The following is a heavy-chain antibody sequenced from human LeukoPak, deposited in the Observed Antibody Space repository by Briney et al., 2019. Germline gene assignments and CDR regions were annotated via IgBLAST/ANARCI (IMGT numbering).Heavy chain of an antibody. CDR2: IVVGSGNR. J-gene: IGHJ4*02. V-gene: IGHV1-58*01. CDR1: GFTFTKSA. CDR3: ASKPEGYSSDWYGD. D-gene: IGHD6-19*01. Sequence: GASVKVSCKASGFTFTKSAVQWVRQARGQRLEWIGWIVVGSGNRNYAQKFQEGVTITRDMSTSTVYMELSSLRSEDTAVYYCASKPEGYSSDWYGDWGQGTLVTVSS.